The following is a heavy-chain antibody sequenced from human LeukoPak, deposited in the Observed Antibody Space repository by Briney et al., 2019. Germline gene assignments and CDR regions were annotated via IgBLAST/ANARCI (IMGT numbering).Heavy chain of an antibody. CDR3: ATDVTGSEDR. J-gene: IGHJ5*02. CDR1: GFPFGNFW. D-gene: IGHD6-25*01. CDR2: MDTDGRTT. Sequence: GGSLRLSCVVSGFPFGNFWMHWVRQVPGKGLVWVARMDTDGRTTDYADSVKGRFTISRDNARNTLYLQMRSLRADDTALYYCATDVTGSEDRWGQGTLVSVSS. V-gene: IGHV3-74*01.